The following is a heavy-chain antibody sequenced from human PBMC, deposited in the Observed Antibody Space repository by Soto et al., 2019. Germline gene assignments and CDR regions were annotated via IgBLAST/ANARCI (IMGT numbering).Heavy chain of an antibody. Sequence: NPSETLSLTCTVSGGSISSGGYYWSWIRQHPGKGLEWIGYIYYSGSTYYNPSLKSRVTISVDTSKNQFSLKLSSVTAADTAVYYCVRDRICSGGSCYGLDYWGQGTLASVSS. V-gene: IGHV4-31*03. D-gene: IGHD2-15*01. CDR3: VRDRICSGGSCYGLDY. CDR2: IYYSGST. CDR1: GGSISSGGYY. J-gene: IGHJ4*02.